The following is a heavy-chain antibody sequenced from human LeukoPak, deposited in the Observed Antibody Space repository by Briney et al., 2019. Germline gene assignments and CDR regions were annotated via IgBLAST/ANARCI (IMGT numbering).Heavy chain of an antibody. Sequence: SGGSLRLSCAASGFTFDDYAMHWVRQAPGKGLEWVSGISWNSGSIGYADSVKGRFTISRDNAKNSLYLQMNSLRAEDTALYYCAKDRGPISAVADIRGQGTLVTDSS. CDR3: AKDRGPISAVADI. CDR2: ISWNSGSI. V-gene: IGHV3-9*01. CDR1: GFTFDDYA. D-gene: IGHD6-19*01. J-gene: IGHJ4*02.